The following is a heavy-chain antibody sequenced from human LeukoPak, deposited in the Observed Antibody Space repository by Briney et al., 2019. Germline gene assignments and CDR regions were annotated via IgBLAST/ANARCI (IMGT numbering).Heavy chain of an antibody. CDR1: GFTFTAYL. J-gene: IGHJ4*02. Sequence: GGSLRLSCAASGFTFTAYLIHWVRQAPGKGLGWVAVMSSDGNAMFYADSVKDRFTISRDNSKNTLYLQMNSLRAEDTAVYYCVRESEYYFDHSASFDYWGQGTLVTVSS. CDR2: MSSDGNAM. D-gene: IGHD3-22*01. CDR3: VRESEYYFDHSASFDY. V-gene: IGHV3-30-3*01.